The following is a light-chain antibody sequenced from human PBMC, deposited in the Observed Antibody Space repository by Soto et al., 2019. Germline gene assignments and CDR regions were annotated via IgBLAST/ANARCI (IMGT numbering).Light chain of an antibody. CDR2: ATS. CDR3: QKYNSAPLT. Sequence: DIQMTQSPSSLSASVGDRVTTTCRARQGSSNYLAWYQQKPGKVPKLLIYATSTLQSGFSSRFSGSGSGADFTLTISSAQPEDVATSYCQKYNSAPLTFRGGTKVEIK. CDR1: QGSSNY. J-gene: IGKJ4*01. V-gene: IGKV1-27*01.